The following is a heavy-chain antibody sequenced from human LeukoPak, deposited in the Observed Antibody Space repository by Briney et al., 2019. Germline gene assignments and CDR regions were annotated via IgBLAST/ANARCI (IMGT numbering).Heavy chain of an antibody. J-gene: IGHJ5*02. Sequence: SETLSLTCAVYGGSFSGYYWSWIRQPAGKGLEWIGRIYTSGSTNYNPSLKSRVTMSVDTSKDQFSLKLSSVTAADTAVYYCARDSSGWFGELGLVSWGQGTLVTVSS. CDR2: IYTSGST. CDR1: GGSFSGYY. V-gene: IGHV4-4*07. D-gene: IGHD3-10*01. CDR3: ARDSSGWFGELGLVS.